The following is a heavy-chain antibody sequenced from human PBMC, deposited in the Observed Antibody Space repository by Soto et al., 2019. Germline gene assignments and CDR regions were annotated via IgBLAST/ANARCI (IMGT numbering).Heavy chain of an antibody. CDR3: ARGEGSSSWYPDTYYYYGMDV. J-gene: IGHJ6*02. D-gene: IGHD6-13*01. V-gene: IGHV3-7*03. CDR2: IKQDGSEK. CDR1: GFTFSSYW. Sequence: PGGSLRLSCAASGFTFSSYWMSWVRQAPGKGLEWVANIKQDGSEKYYVDSVKGRFTSSRDNAKNSLYLQMNSLRAEDTAVYYCARGEGSSSWYPDTYYYYGMDVWGQGTTVTVSS.